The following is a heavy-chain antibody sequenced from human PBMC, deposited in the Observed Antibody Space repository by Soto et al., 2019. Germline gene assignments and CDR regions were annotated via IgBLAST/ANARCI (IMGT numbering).Heavy chain of an antibody. CDR3: AKDIGGSSWYYFDY. CDR2: TRNKANSYTT. CDR1: GFTFSDHY. D-gene: IGHD6-13*01. J-gene: IGHJ4*02. V-gene: IGHV3-72*01. Sequence: EVQLVESGGGLVQPGGSLRLSCAASGFTFSDHYMDWVRQAPGKGLEWVGRTRNKANSYTTEYAASVKGRFTISRDDSKNSLYLQMNSLKTDDTAVYYCAKDIGGSSWYYFDYWGQGTLVTVSS.